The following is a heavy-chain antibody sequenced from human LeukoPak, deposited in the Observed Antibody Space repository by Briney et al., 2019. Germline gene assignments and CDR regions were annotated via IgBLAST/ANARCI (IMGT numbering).Heavy chain of an antibody. CDR3: ARDVVINPFDY. Sequence: ASVKVSCKASGYTFAGYYMHWVRQAPGQGLEWMGRINPNSGGTNYAQKFQGRVTMTRDTSISTAYMELSRLRSDDTAVYYCARDVVINPFDYWGQGTLVTVSS. J-gene: IGHJ4*02. D-gene: IGHD3-22*01. CDR2: INPNSGGT. V-gene: IGHV1-2*06. CDR1: GYTFAGYY.